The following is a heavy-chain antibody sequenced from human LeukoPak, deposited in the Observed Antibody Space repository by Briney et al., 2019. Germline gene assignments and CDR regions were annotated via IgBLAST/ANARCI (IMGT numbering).Heavy chain of an antibody. J-gene: IGHJ5*02. CDR1: GFTFSSYA. CDR2: ISYDGSNK. Sequence: GGSLRLSCAASGFTFSSYAMHWVRQAPGKGLEWVAVISYDGSNKYYADSVRGRFTISRDNSKNTLYLQMDSLRPEDTAVYYCANTKSDSTASPTWGQGTLVTVSS. V-gene: IGHV3-30-3*01. D-gene: IGHD2/OR15-2a*01. CDR3: ANTKSDSTASPT.